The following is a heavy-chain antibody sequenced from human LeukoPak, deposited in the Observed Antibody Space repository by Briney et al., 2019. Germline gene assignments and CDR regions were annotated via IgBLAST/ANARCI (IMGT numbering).Heavy chain of an antibody. CDR2: ISYDGHYK. CDR1: GFTFSTYA. D-gene: IGHD6-19*01. CDR3: ARDGVSSGWFDY. V-gene: IGHV3-30*04. Sequence: GGSLRLSCAASGFTFSTYAMHWVRQAPGKGLEWVAVISYDGHYKDYADSVKGRFTISRDNSKNTLYLQMNSLRAEDTAVYYCARDGVSSGWFDYWGQGTLVTVSS. J-gene: IGHJ4*02.